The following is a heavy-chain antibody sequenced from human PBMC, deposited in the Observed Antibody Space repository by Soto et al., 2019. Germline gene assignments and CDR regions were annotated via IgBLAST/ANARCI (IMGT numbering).Heavy chain of an antibody. Sequence: SVKVSCKASGGTFSSYAISWVREAPGQGLEWMGGIIPIFGAANYAQKFQGRVTINADESTSTAYMELSSLRSEDTAVYYCARAPIVVVPAAITRWFDPWGQGTLVTVS. CDR1: GGTFSSYA. J-gene: IGHJ5*02. CDR2: IIPIFGAA. V-gene: IGHV1-69*13. D-gene: IGHD2-2*02. CDR3: ARAPIVVVPAAITRWFDP.